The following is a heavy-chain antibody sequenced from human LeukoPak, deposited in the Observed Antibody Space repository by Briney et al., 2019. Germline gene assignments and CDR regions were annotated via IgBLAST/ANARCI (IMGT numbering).Heavy chain of an antibody. CDR3: AKKSVSWCFDY. D-gene: IGHD2-15*01. CDR1: GFTFSSYA. Sequence: GRSLRLSCAASGFTFSSYAMTWVRQAPGKGLEWVSDISGSGGSTNYADSVKGRFTISRDNSKNTLYLQMNSLRVEDTAVYYCAKKSVSWCFDYWGQGTLVTVSS. J-gene: IGHJ4*02. V-gene: IGHV3-23*01. CDR2: ISGSGGST.